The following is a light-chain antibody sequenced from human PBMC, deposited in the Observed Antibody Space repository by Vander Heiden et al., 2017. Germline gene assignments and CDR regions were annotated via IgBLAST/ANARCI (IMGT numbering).Light chain of an antibody. CDR2: WAS. CDR3: QQYYSTPQT. CDR1: QSVLYSSNNKNY. V-gene: IGKV4-1*01. Sequence: IVMTQPPDSLAVSLGERATINCKSSQSVLYSSNNKNYLAWYQQKPGQPPKLLIYWASTRESGVPDRFSGSGSGTDFTLTISSLQAEDVAVYYCQQYYSTPQTFGQGTKVEIK. J-gene: IGKJ1*01.